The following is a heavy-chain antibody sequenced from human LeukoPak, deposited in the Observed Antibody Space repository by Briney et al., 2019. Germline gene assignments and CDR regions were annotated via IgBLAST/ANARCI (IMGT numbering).Heavy chain of an antibody. V-gene: IGHV1-69*02. CDR1: GGTFSSYT. J-gene: IGHJ6*02. D-gene: IGHD1-20*01. CDR3: AREPHNWNYDYYGMDV. Sequence: ASVKVSCKASGGTFSSYTISWVRQAPGHGLEWMGRILPILGIANYAQKFQGRVTITADKSTSTAYMELSSLRSEDTAVYYCAREPHNWNYDYYGMDVWGQGTTVTVSS. CDR2: ILPILGIA.